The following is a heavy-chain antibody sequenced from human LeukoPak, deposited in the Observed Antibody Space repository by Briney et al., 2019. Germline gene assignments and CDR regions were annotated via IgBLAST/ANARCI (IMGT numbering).Heavy chain of an antibody. CDR1: GYSFTSYW. CDR2: IYPGDSDT. V-gene: IGHV5-51*01. CDR3: ARHSGGSGWAFDI. D-gene: IGHD6-19*01. J-gene: IGHJ3*02. Sequence: GESLKISCKGSGYSFTSYWIGWVRQMPGKGLEWMGIIYPGDSDTRYSPSFPGQVTISADKSISAAYLQWSSLKASDTAMYYCARHSGGSGWAFDIWGQGTMVTVSS.